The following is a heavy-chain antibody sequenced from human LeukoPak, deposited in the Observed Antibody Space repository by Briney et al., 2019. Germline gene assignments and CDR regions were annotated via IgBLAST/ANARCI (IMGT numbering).Heavy chain of an antibody. CDR1: GASVSSGSYY. Sequence: SEALSLTCTVSGASVSSGSYYWSWIRQPPGKGLEWIGYIYYSGSTNYNPSLKSRVTISVDTSKNQFSLKLSSVTAADTAVYYCARGSRGYSYGWGQGTLVTVSS. V-gene: IGHV4-61*01. CDR3: ARGSRGYSYG. CDR2: IYYSGST. D-gene: IGHD5-18*01. J-gene: IGHJ4*02.